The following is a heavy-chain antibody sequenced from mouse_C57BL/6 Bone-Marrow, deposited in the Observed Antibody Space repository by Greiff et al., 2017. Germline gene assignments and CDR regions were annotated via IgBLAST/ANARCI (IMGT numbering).Heavy chain of an antibody. D-gene: IGHD2-1*01. Sequence: QVQLQQSGPELVKPGASVKISCKASGYAFSSSWMNWVKQRPGKGLEWIGRIYPGDGDTNYNGKFKGKATLTADKSSSTAYMQLSSLTSEDSAVYFCAREGDLLLDYWGQGTTLTGSS. CDR3: AREGDLLLDY. J-gene: IGHJ2*01. CDR1: GYAFSSSW. V-gene: IGHV1-82*01. CDR2: IYPGDGDT.